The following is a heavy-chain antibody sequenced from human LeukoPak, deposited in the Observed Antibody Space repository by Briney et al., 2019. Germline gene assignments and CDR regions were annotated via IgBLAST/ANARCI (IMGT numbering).Heavy chain of an antibody. CDR1: GGSISSGSYY. CDR3: ARGPLPNLTFGGVIVNYFDY. J-gene: IGHJ4*02. CDR2: IYTSGST. D-gene: IGHD3-16*02. V-gene: IGHV4-61*02. Sequence: SETLSLTCTDSGGSISSGSYYWSWIRQPAGKGLEWIGRIYTSGSTNYNPSLKSRVTISVDTSKNQFSLKLSSVTAADTAVYYCARGPLPNLTFGGVIVNYFDYWGQGTLVTVSS.